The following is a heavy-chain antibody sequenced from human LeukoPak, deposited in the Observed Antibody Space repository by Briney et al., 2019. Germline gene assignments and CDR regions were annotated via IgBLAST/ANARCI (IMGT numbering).Heavy chain of an antibody. J-gene: IGHJ4*02. CDR2: TYHRSKWYS. D-gene: IGHD2-8*02. V-gene: IGHV6-1*01. CDR1: GDSVSSNSAA. CDR3: ARTTGHFDY. Sequence: SQTLSLTCAISGDSVSSNSAAWNWIRQSPSRGLEWLGRTYHRSKWYSESALSLKGRITVDPDTSKNQFSLQLNSVGPEDTAVYYCARTTGHFDYWGQGTLVTVSS.